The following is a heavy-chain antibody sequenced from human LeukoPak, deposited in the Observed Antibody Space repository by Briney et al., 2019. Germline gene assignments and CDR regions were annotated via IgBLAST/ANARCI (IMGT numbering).Heavy chain of an antibody. D-gene: IGHD3-22*01. CDR1: GGTFSSYA. J-gene: IGHJ5*02. V-gene: IGHV1-2*02. Sequence: GASVKVSCKASGGTFSSYAISWVRQAPGQGLEWMGWINPHSGVTNYAQKFQARVTLTRDTTISTAYMELSGLRSDDTAVYFCARELIEDQNWFDPWGQGSQVTVSS. CDR3: ARELIEDQNWFDP. CDR2: INPHSGVT.